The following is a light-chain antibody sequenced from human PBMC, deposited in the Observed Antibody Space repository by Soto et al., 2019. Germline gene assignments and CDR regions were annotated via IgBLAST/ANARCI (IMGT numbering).Light chain of an antibody. Sequence: EVVLTQSPGTLSLSPGERGTLSCRASESLSSRHLAWYQQKPGQAPRLLIFGAFSRATGVPDRFSGSGSGRDFTLTISRLEPEDFAVYYCQVYSVGQGTRLELK. J-gene: IGKJ2*01. CDR3: QVYS. CDR2: GAF. V-gene: IGKV3-20*01. CDR1: ESLSSRH.